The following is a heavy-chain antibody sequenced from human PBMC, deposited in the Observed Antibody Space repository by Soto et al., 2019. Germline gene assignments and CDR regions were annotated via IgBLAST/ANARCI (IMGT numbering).Heavy chain of an antibody. D-gene: IGHD3-3*01. CDR2: ISSSSSYI. J-gene: IGHJ6*03. CDR1: GFTFSSYS. V-gene: IGHV3-21*01. CDR3: AFDFWSGYNYYYYYMDV. Sequence: GGSLRLSCAASGFTFSSYSMNWVRQAPGKGLEWVSSISSSSSYIYYADSVKGRFTISRDNAKNSLYLQMNSLRAEDTAVYYCAFDFWSGYNYYYYYMDVWGKGTTVTVSS.